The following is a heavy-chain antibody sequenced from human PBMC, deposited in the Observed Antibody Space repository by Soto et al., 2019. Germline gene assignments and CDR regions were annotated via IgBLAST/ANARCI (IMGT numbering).Heavy chain of an antibody. CDR2: IYYSGST. Sequence: PSETLSLTCTVSGGSISSGGYYWSCIRQHPGKGLEWIGYIYYSGSTYYNPSLKSRVTISVDTSKNQFSLKLSSVTAADTAVYYCARDVIVEYSSSSYYYYGMDVWGQGTTVTVSS. D-gene: IGHD6-6*01. CDR3: ARDVIVEYSSSSYYYYGMDV. V-gene: IGHV4-31*03. J-gene: IGHJ6*02. CDR1: GGSISSGGYY.